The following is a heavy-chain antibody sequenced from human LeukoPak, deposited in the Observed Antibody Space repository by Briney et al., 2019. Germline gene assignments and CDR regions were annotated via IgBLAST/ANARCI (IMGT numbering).Heavy chain of an antibody. CDR3: ARAGLTAYFDY. V-gene: IGHV1-69*06. J-gene: IGHJ4*02. CDR2: IIPIFGTA. CDR1: RYTFTGYY. Sequence: SVKVSCKASRYTFTGYYMHWVRQAPGQGLEWMGGIIPIFGTANYAQKFQGRVTITADKSTSTAYMELSSLRSEDTAVYYCARAGLTAYFDYWGQGTLVTVSS.